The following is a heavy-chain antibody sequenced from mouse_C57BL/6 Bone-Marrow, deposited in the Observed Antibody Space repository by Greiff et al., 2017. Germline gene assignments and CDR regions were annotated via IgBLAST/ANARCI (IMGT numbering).Heavy chain of an antibody. J-gene: IGHJ1*03. D-gene: IGHD1-1*01. CDR3: TRNYGSSPRCWYFDV. V-gene: IGHV1-15*01. CDR1: GYTFTDYE. CDR2: IDPETGGT. Sequence: VQLQQSGAELVRPGASVTLSCKASGYTFTDYEMHWVKQTPVHGLEWIGAIDPETGGTAYNQKFKGKAILTADNSSSTAYMELRSLTSEDSAVYYCTRNYGSSPRCWYFDVWGTGTTVTVSS.